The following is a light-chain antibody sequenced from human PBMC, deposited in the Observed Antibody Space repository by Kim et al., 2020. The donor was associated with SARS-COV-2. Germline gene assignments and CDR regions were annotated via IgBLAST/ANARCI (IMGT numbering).Light chain of an antibody. CDR3: QQSFSPILS. CDR1: QSVSND. J-gene: IGKJ4*01. Sequence: ASVGDRVTITCRASQSVSNDLNWYQQKPGRAPKLLIYAASTLRDGVPSRFSGSGSMTDFTLTIKSVQPDDFATYYCQQSFSPILSFGGGTKVDIK. V-gene: IGKV1-39*01. CDR2: AAS.